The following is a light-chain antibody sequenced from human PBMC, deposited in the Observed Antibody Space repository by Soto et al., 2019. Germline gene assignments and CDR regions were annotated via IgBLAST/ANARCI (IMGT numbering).Light chain of an antibody. Sequence: QSVLTQPRSVSGSPGQSVTISCTGTSSDVGGSTYVSWYQQHPGKAPKFMIYDVSRRPSGVPDRFSGSKSGNTASLTISGLQAEDEAVYYCCSFAGSYTVVFGGGTKLTVL. J-gene: IGLJ2*01. V-gene: IGLV2-11*01. CDR3: CSFAGSYTVV. CDR1: SSDVGGSTY. CDR2: DVS.